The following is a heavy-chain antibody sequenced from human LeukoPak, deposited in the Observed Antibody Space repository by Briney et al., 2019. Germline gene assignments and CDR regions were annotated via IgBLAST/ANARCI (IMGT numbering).Heavy chain of an antibody. Sequence: GGSLRLSCAASGFTFSTYAMTWVRQAPGKGLEWLSIISGGGGSTYYAGSVKGRFTISRDNSENSLYLQMNSLRVEDTAIYYCAKGALVTTRPNFDYWGQGTLVTVSS. CDR2: ISGGGGST. D-gene: IGHD4-17*01. V-gene: IGHV3-23*01. CDR3: AKGALVTTRPNFDY. J-gene: IGHJ4*02. CDR1: GFTFSTYA.